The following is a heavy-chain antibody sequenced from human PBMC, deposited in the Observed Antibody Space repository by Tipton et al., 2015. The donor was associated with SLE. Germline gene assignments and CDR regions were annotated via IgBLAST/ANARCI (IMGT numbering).Heavy chain of an antibody. CDR3: AGITGTTGGAFDL. Sequence: TLSLTCAVYGGSFSGYYWSWIRQSPGKGLEWIGEINHSGSTKYNPSLKSRVTISVDTFKNQFSLKLSSVTAADTAVYYCAGITGTTGGAFDLWGHGTMVIVSS. CDR1: GGSFSGYY. CDR2: INHSGST. V-gene: IGHV4-34*01. D-gene: IGHD1-20*01. J-gene: IGHJ3*01.